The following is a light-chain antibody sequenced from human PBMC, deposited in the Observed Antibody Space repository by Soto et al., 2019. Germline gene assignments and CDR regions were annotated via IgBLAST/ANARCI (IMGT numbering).Light chain of an antibody. CDR2: KAS. V-gene: IGKV1-5*03. CDR1: QSITGW. J-gene: IGKJ1*01. Sequence: DIQMTQSPCIRSASVVVRVTISFRASQSITGWLAWFQQKPGKAPKLLISKASKLESGVPSRFSGSGSGTDFTLTIRGLQPDDFATYYCQQYNPYSPWTCGQGTKGDIK. CDR3: QQYNPYSPWT.